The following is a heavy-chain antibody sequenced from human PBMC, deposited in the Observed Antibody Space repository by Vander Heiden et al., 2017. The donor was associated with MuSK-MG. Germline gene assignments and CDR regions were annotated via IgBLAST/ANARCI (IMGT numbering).Heavy chain of an antibody. J-gene: IGHJ4*02. D-gene: IGHD6-25*01. CDR1: GFSVSTSGVG. CDR2: IYWDDDK. CDR3: AHRRIGYIGGSYSTPYFDY. Sequence: QITLKESGPTLVKPTQTLTLTCTLSGFSVSTSGVGVGWIRQPPGKALEWLALIYWDDDKRYSPSLKNRLTITRDASNKQVVLTMTNMDPLDTATYYCAHRRIGYIGGSYSTPYFDYWGQGTLVTVSS. V-gene: IGHV2-5*02.